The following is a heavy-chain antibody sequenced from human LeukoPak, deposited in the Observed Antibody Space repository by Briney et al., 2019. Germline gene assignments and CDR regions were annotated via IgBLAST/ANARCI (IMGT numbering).Heavy chain of an antibody. CDR1: GFTFSSYA. CDR3: AKTVRGVDNYYYYYMDV. V-gene: IGHV3-23*01. Sequence: GGSLRLSCAASGFTFSSYAMSWVRQAPGKGLEWVSAISGSSSSTYYADSVKGRFTISRENSKNTLYLQMNSLRAEDTAVYYCAKTVRGVDNYYYYYMDVWGKGTTVTVSS. D-gene: IGHD3-10*01. J-gene: IGHJ6*03. CDR2: ISGSSSST.